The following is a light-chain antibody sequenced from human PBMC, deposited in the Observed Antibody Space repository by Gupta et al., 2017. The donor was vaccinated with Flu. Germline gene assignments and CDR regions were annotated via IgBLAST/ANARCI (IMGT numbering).Light chain of an antibody. CDR2: AAD. CDR1: INNY. Sequence: INNYLNWYQQKPGKPPKLLIYAADSLQSGVPSRFSGSGSETDFTLTITSLQFEDFATYYCQQSYSALLSFGGGTRVGIK. CDR3: QQSYSALLS. J-gene: IGKJ4*01. V-gene: IGKV1-39*01.